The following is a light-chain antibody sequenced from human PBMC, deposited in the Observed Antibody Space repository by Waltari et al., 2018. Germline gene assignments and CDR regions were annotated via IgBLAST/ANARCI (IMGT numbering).Light chain of an antibody. J-gene: IGKJ2*01. CDR1: QSISSY. CDR3: QQSYSTPPMYT. V-gene: IGKV1-39*01. CDR2: AAS. Sequence: MTQSPATLSASVGDRVTIPCRASQSISSYLNWYQQKPEKAPKPLIYAASSLQSGVPSRFSGSGSGTDFTLTISSLQPEDFATYYCQQSYSTPPMYTFGQGTKLEIK.